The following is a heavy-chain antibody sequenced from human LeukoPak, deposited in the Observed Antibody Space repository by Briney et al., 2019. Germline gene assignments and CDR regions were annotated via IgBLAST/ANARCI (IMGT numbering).Heavy chain of an antibody. V-gene: IGHV3-23*01. J-gene: IGHJ4*02. D-gene: IGHD5-24*01. CDR2: ISSSGESP. CDR1: GFTFSRYA. CDR3: AKKSRDGYNPFDY. Sequence: GGSLRLSCAASGFTFSRYAMSWVRQAPGKELEWVCGISSSGESPYYADSVKGRFTISRDNSKNTLYLEINSLRAEDTAVYYCAKKSRDGYNPFDYLGQGTLVTVSS.